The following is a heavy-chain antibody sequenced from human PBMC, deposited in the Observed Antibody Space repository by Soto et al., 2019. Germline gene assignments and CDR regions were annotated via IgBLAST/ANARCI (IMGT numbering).Heavy chain of an antibody. Sequence: LVQSGGEMKKPGASVKVSCEASGYTFTNYGITWVRQAPGQGLEWMGWISNYNGKTNYAQILQGRVTMTTDTSTRTAYMELTSLRSDDTATYYCARVQNNDILTGSSHSIDVWGQGTTVTVSS. V-gene: IGHV1-18*01. CDR1: GYTFTNYG. CDR3: ARVQNNDILTGSSHSIDV. J-gene: IGHJ6*02. CDR2: ISNYNGKT. D-gene: IGHD3-9*01.